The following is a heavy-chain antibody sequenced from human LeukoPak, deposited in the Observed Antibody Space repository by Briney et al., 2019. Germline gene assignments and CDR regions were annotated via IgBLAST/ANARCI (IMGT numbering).Heavy chain of an antibody. D-gene: IGHD6-13*01. CDR3: AKVPGGIAAVEYYFDY. V-gene: IGHV3-23*01. CDR2: ISDSGGST. Sequence: PGRSLRLSCAASGFTFSNYAMSWVRQAPGKGLEWVSAISDSGGSTYYADSVKGRFTISRDNSKNTLYLQMNGLRAEDTAIYYCAKVPGGIAAVEYYFDYWGQGTLVTVSS. CDR1: GFTFSNYA. J-gene: IGHJ4*02.